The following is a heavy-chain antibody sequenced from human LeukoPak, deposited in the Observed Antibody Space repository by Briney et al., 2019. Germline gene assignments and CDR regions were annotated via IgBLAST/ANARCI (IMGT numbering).Heavy chain of an antibody. CDR1: GYTFSKYG. D-gene: IGHD2-2*01. CDR3: ARARVPGWFDP. J-gene: IGHJ5*02. Sequence: ASVKVSCKASGYTFSKYGIIWARQAPGQGLEWMGWISPYSGDTDYAQKFQGRVTMTTDTSASTVYMELRSLRSDDTAIYYCARARVPGWFDPWGQGTLVTVSS. V-gene: IGHV1-18*01. CDR2: ISPYSGDT.